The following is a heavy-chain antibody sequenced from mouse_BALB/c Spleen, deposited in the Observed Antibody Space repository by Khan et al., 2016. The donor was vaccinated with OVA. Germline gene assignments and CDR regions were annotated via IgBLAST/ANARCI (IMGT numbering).Heavy chain of an antibody. J-gene: IGHJ3*01. CDR2: INPSTDYT. V-gene: IGHV1-4*01. CDR1: GYTFTSYW. D-gene: IGHD1-1*01. CDR3: VNRGSSSAWFTY. Sequence: QVQLQQSGAELARPGASVKMSCKASGYTFTSYWMHWVKQRPGQGLEWIGYINPSTDYTYYNQNFKDKATLTADKSSNTAYMQLTSLTSEASVVFYCVNRGSSSAWFTYWGQGTLVTVSA.